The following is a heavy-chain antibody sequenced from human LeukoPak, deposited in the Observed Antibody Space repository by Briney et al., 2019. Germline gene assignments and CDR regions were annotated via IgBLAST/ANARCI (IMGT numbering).Heavy chain of an antibody. V-gene: IGHV1-18*01. Sequence: ASVKVSCKASGYTFTSYGISWVRQAPGQGLEWMGWISAYNGNTNYAQKLQGRVTMTTDTSTSTAYMELRSLRSDDTAVYYCAIDFPRDFDILTGYYMAGWFDPWGQGTLVTVSS. CDR1: GYTFTSYG. CDR3: AIDFPRDFDILTGYYMAGWFDP. J-gene: IGHJ5*02. D-gene: IGHD3-9*01. CDR2: ISAYNGNT.